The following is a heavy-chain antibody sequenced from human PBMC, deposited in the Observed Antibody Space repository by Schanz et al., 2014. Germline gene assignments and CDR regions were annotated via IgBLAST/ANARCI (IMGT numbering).Heavy chain of an antibody. V-gene: IGHV3-23*04. CDR2: ISGSGGNT. CDR1: GFSFSSYA. D-gene: IGHD4-17*01. Sequence: EVQLVESGGGLVQPGGSLRLSCAASGFSFSSYAMSWVRQAPGRGLEWVSIISGSGGNTYYADAVRGRFTISRDNSKTTVYLQMNTLRAEDTAVYYCARKMKLGVYGGKGHDSLDIWGQGTMVTVSS. J-gene: IGHJ3*02. CDR3: ARKMKLGVYGGKGHDSLDI.